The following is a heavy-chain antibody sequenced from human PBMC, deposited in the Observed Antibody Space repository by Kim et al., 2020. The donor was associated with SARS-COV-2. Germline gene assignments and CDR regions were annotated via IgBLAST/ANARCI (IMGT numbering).Heavy chain of an antibody. CDR3: VAERAGNWFDP. CDR2: IVVGSGNT. V-gene: IGHV1-58*01. CDR1: GFTFTSSV. D-gene: IGHD6-19*01. J-gene: IGHJ5*02. Sequence: SVKVSCKASGFTFTSSVVQWVRQARGQRLEWIGWIVVGSGNTNYAQKFQGRVTITRDMSTSTAYMELSSLRSEDTAVYYCVAERAGNWFDPWGQGTLVTVSS.